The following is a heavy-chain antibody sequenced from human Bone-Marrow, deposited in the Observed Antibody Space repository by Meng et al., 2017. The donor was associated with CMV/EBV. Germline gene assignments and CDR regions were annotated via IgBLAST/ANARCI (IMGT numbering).Heavy chain of an antibody. CDR3: GRGRRYGYCSSTSCSPWYYYYYGMDV. D-gene: IGHD2-2*01. J-gene: IGHJ6*02. CDR1: GGSSSGYY. Sequence: SETLSLTCAVYGGSSSGYYWSWIRQPPGKGLEWIGEINHSGSTNYNPSLKSRVTISVDTSKNQFSLKLSSVTAADTAVYYCGRGRRYGYCSSTSCSPWYYYYYGMDVWGQGTTVTVSS. CDR2: INHSGST. V-gene: IGHV4-34*01.